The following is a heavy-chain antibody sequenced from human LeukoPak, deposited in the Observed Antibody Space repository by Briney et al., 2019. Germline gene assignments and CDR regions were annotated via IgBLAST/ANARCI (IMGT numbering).Heavy chain of an antibody. J-gene: IGHJ4*02. CDR1: GYSIRSGFY. V-gene: IGHV4-38-2*02. CDR3: ARAVGSFDWLPLFDY. Sequence: SETLSLTCTVSGYSIRSGFYWGWIRPPPGKGLEWIGNIYHSGITYYTPSLKSRVTISVDTSKNQFYLKLSSVTAADTAVYYCARAVGSFDWLPLFDYWGQGTLVTVSS. CDR2: IYHSGIT. D-gene: IGHD3-9*01.